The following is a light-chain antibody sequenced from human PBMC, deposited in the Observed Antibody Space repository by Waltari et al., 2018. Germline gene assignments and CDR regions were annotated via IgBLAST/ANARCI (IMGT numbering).Light chain of an antibody. J-gene: IGLJ1*01. Sequence: QSALTQPASVSGSPGQSIAISCTGTSSDIGAYNYVSWYQQHPGKAPKHMVYDVSNRPPGVSHRFSGSKSANTASLTSSGLQAEDEADYYCSSYTSSSTRVFGTGTKVTVL. CDR3: SSYTSSSTRV. CDR1: SSDIGAYNY. V-gene: IGLV2-14*03. CDR2: DVS.